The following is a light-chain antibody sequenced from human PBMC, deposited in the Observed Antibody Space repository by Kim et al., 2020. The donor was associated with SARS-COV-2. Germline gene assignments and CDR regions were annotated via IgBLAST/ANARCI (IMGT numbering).Light chain of an antibody. CDR1: SSDIGGYNY. J-gene: IGLJ2*01. Sequence: QSALTQPPSASGSPGQSITISCTGTSSDIGGYNYVSWYQQLPGKAPKILIYEVNKRPSGVPDRFSGSKSGNTASLTVSGLQAEDEADYHCSSFSSSHSLIFGGGTQLTVL. CDR3: SSFSSSHSLI. CDR2: EVN. V-gene: IGLV2-8*01.